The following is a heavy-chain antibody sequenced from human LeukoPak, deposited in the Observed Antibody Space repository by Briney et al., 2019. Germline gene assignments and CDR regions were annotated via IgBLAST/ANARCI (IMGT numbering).Heavy chain of an antibody. CDR3: ARPGWVAGAGMPYSMDV. J-gene: IGHJ6*02. D-gene: IGHD6-19*01. CDR2: IYPGDSEP. V-gene: IGHV5-51*01. CDR1: EYQFTSYW. Sequence: GDSLNFPCKGPEYQFTSYWIGWVRQMPGKGLDGMGIIYPGDSEPSTNPSCQGHVTISANKSISPAYPQWTSLKASDTALFYCARPGWVAGAGMPYSMDVWGQGNTVTVSS.